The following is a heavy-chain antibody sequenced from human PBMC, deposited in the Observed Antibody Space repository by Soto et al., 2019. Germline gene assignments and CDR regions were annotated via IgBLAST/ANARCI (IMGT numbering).Heavy chain of an antibody. CDR1: GFTFTNHN. D-gene: IGHD2-21*01. J-gene: IGHJ4*02. V-gene: IGHV3-21*02. CDR3: ARDPPLSVLVVVATDDF. Sequence: EVQLVESGGGLVKPGGSLRLSCAASGFTFTNHNMNWVRQAPGKGLEWVSSISSSSSFGNYADSVKGRFSISRDNDKNLVYLQMDSLMAEDTAVYYCARDPPLSVLVVVATDDFWGQGTLVTVSS. CDR2: ISSSSSFG.